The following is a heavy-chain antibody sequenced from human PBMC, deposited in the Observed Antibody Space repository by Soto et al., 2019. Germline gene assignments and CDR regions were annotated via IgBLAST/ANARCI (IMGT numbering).Heavy chain of an antibody. CDR3: GRGGQRWGKWFQP. J-gene: IGHJ5*02. V-gene: IGHV4-31*03. Sequence: SETLSLTCTVSGGSISSGGYYWSWIRQHPGKGLEWIGYIYYSGSTYYNPSLKSRVTISVDTSKNQFSLKLSSVTAADTAVYFLGRGGQRWGKWFQPWGQGTLVTVSS. D-gene: IGHD6-25*01. CDR2: IYYSGST. CDR1: GGSISSGGYY.